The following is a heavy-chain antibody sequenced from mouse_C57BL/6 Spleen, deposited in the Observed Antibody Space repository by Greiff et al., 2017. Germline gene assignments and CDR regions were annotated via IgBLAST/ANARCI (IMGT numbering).Heavy chain of an antibody. D-gene: IGHD1-1*01. CDR2: IDPETGGT. V-gene: IGHV1-15*01. J-gene: IGHJ4*01. Sequence: QVQLQQSGAELVRPGASVTLSCKASGYTFTDYEMHWVKQTPVHGLEWIGAIDPETGGTAYNQKFKGKAILTADKSSSTAYMELRSLTSEDSAVYYCITTVVATNDYAMDYGGQGTSVTVSS. CDR3: ITTVVATNDYAMDY. CDR1: GYTFTDYE.